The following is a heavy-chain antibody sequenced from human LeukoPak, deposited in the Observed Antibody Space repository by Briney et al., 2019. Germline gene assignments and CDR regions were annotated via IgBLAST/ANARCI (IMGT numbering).Heavy chain of an antibody. CDR1: GGSISSSSYY. D-gene: IGHD2-2*01. V-gene: IGHV4-39*07. CDR2: IYYSGST. CDR3: ADQLSTWFDP. J-gene: IGHJ5*02. Sequence: SETLSHTCTVSGGSISSSSYYWGWIRQPPGKGLEWIGSIYYSGSTYYNPSLKSRVTISVDTSKNQFSLKLSSVTAADTAVYYCADQLSTWFDPWGQGTLVTVSS.